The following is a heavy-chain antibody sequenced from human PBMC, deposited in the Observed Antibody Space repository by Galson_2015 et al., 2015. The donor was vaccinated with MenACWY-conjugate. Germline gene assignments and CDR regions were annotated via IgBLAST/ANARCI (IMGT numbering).Heavy chain of an antibody. J-gene: IGHJ4*02. CDR1: GFTFSSYS. D-gene: IGHD3-3*01. CDR2: ISSSSSTI. CDR3: ARGGWSGYRQLDY. Sequence: SLRLSCAASGFTFSSYSMNWVRQAPGKGLEWVSYISSSSSTIYYADSVKGRFTISRDNAKNSLYLQMNSLRAEDTAVYYCARGGWSGYRQLDYWGQGTLVTVSS. V-gene: IGHV3-48*04.